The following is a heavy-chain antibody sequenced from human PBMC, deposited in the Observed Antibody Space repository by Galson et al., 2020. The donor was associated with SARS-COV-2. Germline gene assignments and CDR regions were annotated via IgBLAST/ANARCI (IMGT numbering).Heavy chain of an antibody. D-gene: IGHD6-19*01. CDR1: GYSFTSYW. CDR3: ATQPRYSSGWFDY. Sequence: HGESLKISCKGSGYSFTSYWISWVRQMPGKGLEWMGRIDPSDSYTNYSPFFQGHVTISADKSISTAYLQWSSLKASDTAMYYCATQPRYSSGWFDYWGQGTLVTVSS. V-gene: IGHV5-10-1*01. J-gene: IGHJ4*02. CDR2: IDPSDSYT.